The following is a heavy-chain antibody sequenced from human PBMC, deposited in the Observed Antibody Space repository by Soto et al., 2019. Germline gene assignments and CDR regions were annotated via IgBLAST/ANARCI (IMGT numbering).Heavy chain of an antibody. D-gene: IGHD4-17*01. CDR1: GYTFTGYY. CDR3: ARGSGDYGDYSLNP. J-gene: IGHJ5*02. CDR2: INPNSGGT. Sequence: ASVKVSCKASGYTFTGYYMHWVLQAPGQGLEWMGWINPNSGGTNYAQKFQGWVTMTRDTSISTAYMELSRLRSDDTAVYYCARGSGDYGDYSLNPWGQGTLVTVSS. V-gene: IGHV1-2*04.